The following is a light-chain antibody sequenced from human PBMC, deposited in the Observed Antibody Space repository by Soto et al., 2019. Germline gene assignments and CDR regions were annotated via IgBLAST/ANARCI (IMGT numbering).Light chain of an antibody. CDR2: KAS. V-gene: IGKV1-5*03. Sequence: DIPMTQSPSTLSAAEGDRVTITCRASQSVSAWFAWYQQKPGKAPTLLIYKASTLETRVPSRFSGSGYGAEFTLTISSLQPDDLGTYYCQQYRSYPWTFGQGTKVEIK. CDR3: QQYRSYPWT. CDR1: QSVSAW. J-gene: IGKJ1*01.